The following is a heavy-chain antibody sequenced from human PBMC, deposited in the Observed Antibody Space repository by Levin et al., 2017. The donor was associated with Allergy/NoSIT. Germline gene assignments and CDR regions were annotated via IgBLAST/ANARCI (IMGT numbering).Heavy chain of an antibody. Sequence: SQTLSLTCAVSGDSIDGFFWSWIRPPPWEGLEWIGYTYHNGRPNYNPSLKSRVSISTDTSKNQVSLRLYSVTAADTAVYYCARCSLGGDCWHLDLWGRGTLVTVSS. CDR3: ARCSLGGDCWHLDL. V-gene: IGHV4-59*01. CDR2: TYHNGRP. D-gene: IGHD2-21*02. CDR1: GDSIDGFF. J-gene: IGHJ2*01.